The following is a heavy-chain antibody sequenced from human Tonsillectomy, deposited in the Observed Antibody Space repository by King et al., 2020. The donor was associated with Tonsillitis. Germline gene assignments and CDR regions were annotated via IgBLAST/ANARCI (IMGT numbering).Heavy chain of an antibody. V-gene: IGHV3-30*18. CDR1: GFTFSSYG. CDR2: ISYDGSNK. Sequence: VQLVESGGGVVQPGRSLRLSCAASGFTFSSYGMHWVRQAPGKGLEWVAVISYDGSNKYYADSVKGRFTISRDNSKNTLHLQMNSLRAEDTAMYYCANNLYYRDFGGASGGWYFNYWGQGTVVTVPS. J-gene: IGHJ4*02. CDR3: ANNLYYRDFGGASGGWYFNY. D-gene: IGHD4-17*01.